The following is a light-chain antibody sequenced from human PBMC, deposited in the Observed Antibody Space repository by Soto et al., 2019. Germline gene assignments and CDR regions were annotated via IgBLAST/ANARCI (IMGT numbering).Light chain of an antibody. J-gene: IGLJ2*01. CDR2: SNS. Sequence: QSVLTQPPSASGTPGQRVTISCSGSNSNIGSNTVNWYQQLPGTAPKLLIYSNSHRPSGVPDRFSGSKSGTSASLAISGLQSEDEADYYCAAWDDGLNGVVFGGGTKLTVL. V-gene: IGLV1-44*01. CDR1: NSNIGSNT. CDR3: AAWDDGLNGVV.